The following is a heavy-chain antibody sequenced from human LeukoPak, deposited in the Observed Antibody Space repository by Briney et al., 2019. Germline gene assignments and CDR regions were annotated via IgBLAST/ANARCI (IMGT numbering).Heavy chain of an antibody. V-gene: IGHV3-23*01. J-gene: IGHJ4*02. CDR1: GFTFSTYA. CDR3: AKDTIKFTIPGYFDY. Sequence: GGSLRLSCAASGFTFSTYAMSWVRQAPGKGLEWVSAISGSGGSTYYADSVKGRFTISRDNSKNTLYLQMNSLRAEDTAVYYCAKDTIKFTIPGYFDYWGQGTLATVSS. D-gene: IGHD3-3*01. CDR2: ISGSGGST.